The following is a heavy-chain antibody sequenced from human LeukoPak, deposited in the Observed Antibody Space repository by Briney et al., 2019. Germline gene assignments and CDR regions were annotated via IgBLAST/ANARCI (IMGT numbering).Heavy chain of an antibody. Sequence: GGSLRPSCAASGFTFSSYSMNWVRQAPGKGLEWVSSISSSSSYIYYADSVKGRFTISRDNAKNSLYLQMNSLRAEDTAVYYCASVRSCIVGACVGVDYWGQGTLVTVSS. CDR1: GFTFSSYS. D-gene: IGHD1-26*01. CDR3: ASVRSCIVGACVGVDY. V-gene: IGHV3-21*01. J-gene: IGHJ4*02. CDR2: ISSSSSYI.